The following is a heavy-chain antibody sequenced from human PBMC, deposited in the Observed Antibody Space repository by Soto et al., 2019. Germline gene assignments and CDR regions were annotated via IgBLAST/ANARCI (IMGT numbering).Heavy chain of an antibody. CDR3: ARSPWTIELVLGSFDY. J-gene: IGHJ4*02. CDR2: ISAYNGNT. D-gene: IGHD6-6*01. Sequence: QVQLVQSGAEVKKPGASVKVSCKASGYTFTSYGISWVRQAPGQGLEWMGWISAYNGNTNYAQKLQGRVTMTTDTSTSTAYMELRSLRSADTAVYYCARSPWTIELVLGSFDYWGQGTLVTVSS. CDR1: GYTFTSYG. V-gene: IGHV1-18*04.